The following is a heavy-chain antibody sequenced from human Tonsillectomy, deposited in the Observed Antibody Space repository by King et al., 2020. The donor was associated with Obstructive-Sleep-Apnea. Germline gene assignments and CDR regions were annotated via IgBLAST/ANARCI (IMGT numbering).Heavy chain of an antibody. J-gene: IGHJ4*02. D-gene: IGHD3-22*01. CDR2: IYSGGST. Sequence: VQLVESGGGLVQAGGSLRLSCTASGFTVSSNYMSWVRQAPGKGLEWVSVIYSGGSTYYADSVKGRFTISSNNYKNTVYLQMNSLRTEDTAVYFCARGSGNYYDSSGYYYPFDYWGQGTLVTVSS. CDR1: GFTVSSNY. V-gene: IGHV3-53*04. CDR3: ARGSGNYYDSSGYYYPFDY.